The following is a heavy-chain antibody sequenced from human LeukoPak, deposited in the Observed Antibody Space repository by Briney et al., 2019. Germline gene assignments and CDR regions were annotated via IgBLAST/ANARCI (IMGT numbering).Heavy chain of an antibody. CDR2: IVVGTGNT. CDR3: AVFSLTRQTWGVFDI. J-gene: IGHJ3*02. D-gene: IGHD3-10*01. CDR1: GFTFSSYV. Sequence: ASVKVSCKASGFTFSSYVVQWVRQARGQRLGWVGWIVVGTGNTKYAQRFQERVTITRDMSANTAYMELSSLRSEDTAVYYCAVFSLTRQTWGVFDIWGQGTMVTVSS. V-gene: IGHV1-58*01.